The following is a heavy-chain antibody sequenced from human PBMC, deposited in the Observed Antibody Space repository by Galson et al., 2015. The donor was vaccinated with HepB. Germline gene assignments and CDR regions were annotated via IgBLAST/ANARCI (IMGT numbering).Heavy chain of an antibody. V-gene: IGHV3-30*18. D-gene: IGHD6-19*01. CDR1: GFTFSSYG. CDR2: ISYDGSNK. Sequence: SLRLSCAASGFTFSSYGMHWVRQAPGKGLEWVAVISYDGSNKYYADSVKGRFTISRDNSKNTLYLQMNNLRAEDTAVYYCAKEGSSGWLTDPRTGYVDYWGQGTLVTVSS. CDR3: AKEGSSGWLTDPRTGYVDY. J-gene: IGHJ4*02.